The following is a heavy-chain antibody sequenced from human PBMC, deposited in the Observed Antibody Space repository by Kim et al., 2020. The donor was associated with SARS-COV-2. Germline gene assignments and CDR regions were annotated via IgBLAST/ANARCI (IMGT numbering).Heavy chain of an antibody. D-gene: IGHD3-16*01. J-gene: IGHJ4*02. Sequence: GGSLRLSCAASGFTFSNSWMSWVRQAPGKGLEWVGRIKSKTDGRTTDYAAPVRGSITISRENSKNTLYLHMNSLKTEDTAVYYCTTYPILGVDYWGQGTLVTVSS. CDR2: IKSKTDGRTT. CDR1: GFTFSNSW. V-gene: IGHV3-15*01. CDR3: TTYPILGVDY.